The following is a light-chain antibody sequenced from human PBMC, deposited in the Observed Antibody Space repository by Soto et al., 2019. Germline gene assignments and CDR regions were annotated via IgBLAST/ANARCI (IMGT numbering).Light chain of an antibody. CDR1: SSDVGIYNY. CDR2: EVT. CDR3: SSYVGSNNFV. Sequence: QSALTQPPSASGSPGQSVTISCTGSSSDVGIYNYVSWYQHHPGKAPKLIIYEVTKRPSGVPDRFSGSRSRNTATLTVSGLQAEDEADYYGSSYVGSNNFVFGAGTKLTVL. V-gene: IGLV2-8*01. J-gene: IGLJ1*01.